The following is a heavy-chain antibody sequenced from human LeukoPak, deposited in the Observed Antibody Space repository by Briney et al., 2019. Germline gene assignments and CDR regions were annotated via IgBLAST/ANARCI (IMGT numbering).Heavy chain of an antibody. Sequence: ASVKVSCKASGYTFTSYAMHWVRQAPGQRLEWMGWINAGNGNTKYSQKFQGRVTITRDTSASTAYMELSSLRSEDTAVYYCARSYSSSWYSLIDYWGQGTLVTVSS. CDR3: ARSYSSSWYSLIDY. V-gene: IGHV1-3*01. D-gene: IGHD6-13*01. CDR2: INAGNGNT. CDR1: GYTFTSYA. J-gene: IGHJ4*02.